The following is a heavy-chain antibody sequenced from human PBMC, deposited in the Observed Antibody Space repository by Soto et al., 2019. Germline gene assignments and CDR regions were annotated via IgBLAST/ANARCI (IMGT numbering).Heavy chain of an antibody. CDR1: GYTFNIYG. J-gene: IGHJ5*02. CDR3: ASRVTANWFDP. Sequence: ASVKVSFKASGYTFNIYGISWVRQAPGQGLEWVGWISAYNGNPHYGPKFEGRVTFTTDTPTNTAYMELRSLRSDDTAVYYCASRVTANWFDPWGQRTQVTVSS. CDR2: ISAYNGNP. V-gene: IGHV1-18*04. D-gene: IGHD2-21*02.